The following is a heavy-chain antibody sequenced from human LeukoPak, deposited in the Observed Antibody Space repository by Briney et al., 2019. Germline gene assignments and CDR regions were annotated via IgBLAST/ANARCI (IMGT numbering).Heavy chain of an antibody. CDR1: GYTLTELS. CDR3: ATWGLYYDILTGDDAFDI. D-gene: IGHD3-9*01. CDR2: FDPEDGGT. Sequence: ASVKVSCKVSGYTLTELSMHWVRQAPGKGLEWMGGFDPEDGGTIYAQKFQGRVTMTEDTSTDTAYMELSSLRSEDTAVYYCATWGLYYDILTGDDAFDIWGQGTMVTVSS. V-gene: IGHV1-24*01. J-gene: IGHJ3*02.